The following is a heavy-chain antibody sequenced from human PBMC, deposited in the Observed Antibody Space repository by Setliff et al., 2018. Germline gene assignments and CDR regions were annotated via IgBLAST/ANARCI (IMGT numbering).Heavy chain of an antibody. Sequence: SETLSLTCSVSGGAVSGDYWNWIRQPAGKGLEWIGRIYTTWSTNYNPSLKSRVTISLDTSKSQFFLKLDAVTAADTAVYYCARMSGFMYMDVWGKGTPVTVSS. D-gene: IGHD3-16*01. CDR1: GGAVSGDY. V-gene: IGHV4-4*07. J-gene: IGHJ6*03. CDR3: ARMSGFMYMDV. CDR2: IYTTWST.